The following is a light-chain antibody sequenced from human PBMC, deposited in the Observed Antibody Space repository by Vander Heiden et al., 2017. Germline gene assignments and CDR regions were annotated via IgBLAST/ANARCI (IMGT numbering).Light chain of an antibody. CDR2: DAS. Sequence: DIQMTQSPSSLSASVGDRVTITCQASQDISNYLNWYQQKPGKAPKLLIYDASNLETGVPSRFSGSGPGTDFTFTISSLQPEDLATYYCQQDYNPPLTFGGGTKLEIK. J-gene: IGKJ4*01. V-gene: IGKV1-33*01. CDR3: QQDYNPPLT. CDR1: QDISNY.